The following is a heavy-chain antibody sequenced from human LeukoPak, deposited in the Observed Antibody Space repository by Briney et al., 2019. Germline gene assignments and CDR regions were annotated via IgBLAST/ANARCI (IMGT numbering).Heavy chain of an antibody. D-gene: IGHD3/OR15-3a*01. CDR3: ARDPSRWTPPVKFDY. Sequence: GGSLRLSCAASGFTFSSYEMHWVRQAPGKGLEWVAVISYDGSNKYYADSVKGRFTISRDNSKNTLYLQMNSLRAEDTAVYYCARDPSRWTPPVKFDYWGQGTLVTVSS. CDR2: ISYDGSNK. CDR1: GFTFSSYE. J-gene: IGHJ4*02. V-gene: IGHV3-30*04.